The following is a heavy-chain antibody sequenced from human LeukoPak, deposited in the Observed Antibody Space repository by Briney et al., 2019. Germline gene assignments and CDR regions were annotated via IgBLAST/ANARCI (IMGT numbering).Heavy chain of an antibody. CDR1: GFTFSSYS. D-gene: IGHD2-15*01. J-gene: IGHJ4*02. CDR2: ISSSSSYI. CDR3: VRDVGWFHFDS. V-gene: IGHV3-21*01. Sequence: GGSLRLSCAASGFTFSSYSMNWVRQAPGKGLEWVSSISSSSSYIYYADSVKGRFTISRDNAKNSLYLQMNSLRAEDTAVYFCVRDVGWFHFDSWGQGILVTVSS.